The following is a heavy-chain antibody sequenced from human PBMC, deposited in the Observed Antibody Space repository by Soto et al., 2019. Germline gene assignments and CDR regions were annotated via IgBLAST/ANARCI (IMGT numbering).Heavy chain of an antibody. Sequence: QVQLVQSGAEVKKPGSSVKVSCKASGGTFSSYAISWVRQAPGQGLEWMGGIIPIFGTANYAQKFQGRVTITADESTSTAYMELSSLRSEDTAVYYCARGVVGYYDSSGYYPKYFDYWGQGTLVTVSS. J-gene: IGHJ4*02. CDR3: ARGVVGYYDSSGYYPKYFDY. CDR2: IIPIFGTA. V-gene: IGHV1-69*12. CDR1: GGTFSSYA. D-gene: IGHD3-22*01.